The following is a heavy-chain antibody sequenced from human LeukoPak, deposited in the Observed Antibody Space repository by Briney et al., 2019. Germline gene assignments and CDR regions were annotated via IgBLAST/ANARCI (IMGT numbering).Heavy chain of an antibody. D-gene: IGHD2-2*01. CDR2: IYTSGST. CDR3: ARARSDIVAVPAALAFDI. Sequence: PSQTLSLTCTVSGGSISSGSYYWSWIRQPAGKGLEWIGRIYTSGSTNYNPSLKSRVTISVDTSKNQFSLKLSSVTAADTAVYYCARARSDIVAVPAALAFDIWGQGTMVTVSS. CDR1: GGSISSGSYY. J-gene: IGHJ3*02. V-gene: IGHV4-61*02.